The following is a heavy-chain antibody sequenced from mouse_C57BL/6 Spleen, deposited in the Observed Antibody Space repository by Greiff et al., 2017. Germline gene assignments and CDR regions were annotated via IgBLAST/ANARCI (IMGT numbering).Heavy chain of an antibody. CDR1: GYTFTSYW. V-gene: IGHV1-52*01. CDR3: ARIYDDAPYDFDY. Sequence: QVQLQQPGAELVRPGSSVKLSCKASGYTFTSYWMHWVKQRPIQGLEWIGNIDPSDSETHYNQKFKDKATLTVDKSSSTAYMQLSSLTSEDSAVYDCARIYDDAPYDFDYWGQGTTLTVSS. D-gene: IGHD2-4*01. CDR2: IDPSDSET. J-gene: IGHJ2*01.